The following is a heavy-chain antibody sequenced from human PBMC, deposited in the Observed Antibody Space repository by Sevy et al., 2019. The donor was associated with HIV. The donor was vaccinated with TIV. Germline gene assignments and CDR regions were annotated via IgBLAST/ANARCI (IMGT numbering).Heavy chain of an antibody. V-gene: IGHV3-33*01. D-gene: IGHD2-15*01. CDR1: GFTFSSYG. Sequence: GGSLRLSCAASGFTFSSYGMHWVRQAPGKGLEWVAVIWYDGSNKYYADSVKGRFTISRDNSKNTLYLQMNSLRAEDTAVYYCARGRVVQGRYYYYYYGMDVWGQGTTVTVSS. CDR2: IWYDGSNK. CDR3: ARGRVVQGRYYYYYYGMDV. J-gene: IGHJ6*02.